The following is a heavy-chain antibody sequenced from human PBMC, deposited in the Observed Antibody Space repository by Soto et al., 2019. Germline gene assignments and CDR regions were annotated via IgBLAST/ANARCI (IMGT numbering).Heavy chain of an antibody. V-gene: IGHV3-33*01. Sequence: GGSLRLSCAASGFTFSSYGMHWVRQAPGKGLEWVAVIWYDGSNKYYADSVKGRFTISRDNSKNTLYLQMNSLRAEDTTVYYCARESYSSSELNYCGMDVWGQGTRSPAP. CDR3: ARESYSSSELNYCGMDV. CDR2: IWYDGSNK. J-gene: IGHJ6*02. CDR1: GFTFSSYG. D-gene: IGHD6-6*01.